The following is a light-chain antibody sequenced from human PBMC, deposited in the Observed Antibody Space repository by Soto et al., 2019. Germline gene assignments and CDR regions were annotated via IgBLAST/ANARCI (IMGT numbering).Light chain of an antibody. CDR3: QQYNSYWT. J-gene: IGKJ1*01. CDR1: QGIRND. Sequence: IQMTQSPSSLSASVGDRVTITCRASQGIRNDLGWYQQEPGKAPKLLIYAASSLESGVPSRFSGSGSGTEFTLTIDSLQPDDFATYYCQQYNSYWTFGQGTKVDIK. CDR2: AAS. V-gene: IGKV1-17*01.